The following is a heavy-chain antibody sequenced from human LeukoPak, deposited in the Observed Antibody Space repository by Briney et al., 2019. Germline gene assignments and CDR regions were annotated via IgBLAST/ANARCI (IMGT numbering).Heavy chain of an antibody. D-gene: IGHD3-22*01. CDR1: GFTFSSYS. V-gene: IGHV3-48*01. Sequence: PGGSLRLSCAASGFTFSSYSMNWVRQAPGKGLEWVSYISSSSSTIYYADSVKGRFTISRDNAKNSLYLQMNSLRAEDTAVYYCARVPYYDSSGYTPFDFWGQGTLVTVSS. J-gene: IGHJ4*02. CDR2: ISSSSSTI. CDR3: ARVPYYDSSGYTPFDF.